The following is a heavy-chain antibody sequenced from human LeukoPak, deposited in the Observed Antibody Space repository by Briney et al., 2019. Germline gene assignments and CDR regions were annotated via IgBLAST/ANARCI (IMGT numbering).Heavy chain of an antibody. CDR3: AKGWQMATIMTYFDY. Sequence: SQTLSLTCAISGDNVSSNSAAWNWIRQSPSRGLEWLGRTYYRSKWFNDYALSVDSRITITPDTSKNQFSLQLNSVTPEDTAVYYCAKGWQMATIMTYFDYWGQGTLVTVSS. V-gene: IGHV6-1*01. CDR2: TYYRSKWFN. D-gene: IGHD5-24*01. J-gene: IGHJ4*02. CDR1: GDNVSSNSAA.